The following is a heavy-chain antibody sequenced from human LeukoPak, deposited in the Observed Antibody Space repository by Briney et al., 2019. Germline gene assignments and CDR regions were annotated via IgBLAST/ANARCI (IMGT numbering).Heavy chain of an antibody. V-gene: IGHV3-21*01. CDR3: ARDSAAAARPPKDV. CDR2: ISSSSSYI. CDR1: GFTFSSYS. D-gene: IGHD6-13*01. J-gene: IGHJ6*02. Sequence: PGGSLRLSCAASGFTFSSYSMNWVRQAPGKGLEWVSSISSSSSYIYYADSVKGRFTISGDNAKNSLYLQMNSLRAEDTAVYYCARDSAAAARPPKDVWGQGTTVTVSS.